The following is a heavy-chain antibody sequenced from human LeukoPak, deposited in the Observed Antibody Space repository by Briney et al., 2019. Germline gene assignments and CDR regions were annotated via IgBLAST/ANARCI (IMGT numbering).Heavy chain of an antibody. CDR2: IIPILGIA. J-gene: IGHJ3*02. D-gene: IGHD2-15*01. CDR1: GGTFSSYA. V-gene: IGHV1-69*04. Sequence: SVKVSCKASGGTFSSYAISWVRQALGQGLEWMGRIIPILGIANYAQKFQGRVTITADKSTSTAYMELSSLRSGDTAVYYCARGKDIVVVVAEAFDIWGQGTMVTVSS. CDR3: ARGKDIVVVVAEAFDI.